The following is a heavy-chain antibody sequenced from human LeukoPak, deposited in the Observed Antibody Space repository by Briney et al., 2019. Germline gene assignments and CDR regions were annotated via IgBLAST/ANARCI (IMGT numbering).Heavy chain of an antibody. CDR1: GGSISSSSYY. V-gene: IGHV4-39*01. D-gene: IGHD5-18*01. CDR3: ASGGGYSQSPYNWFDP. Sequence: SETLSLTCTVSGGSISSSSYYWGWIRQPPGKGLEWIGSIYYSGSTYYNPSLKSRVTISVDTSKNQFSLKLSSVTAADTAVYYCASGGGYSQSPYNWFDPWGQGTLVTVSS. J-gene: IGHJ5*02. CDR2: IYYSGST.